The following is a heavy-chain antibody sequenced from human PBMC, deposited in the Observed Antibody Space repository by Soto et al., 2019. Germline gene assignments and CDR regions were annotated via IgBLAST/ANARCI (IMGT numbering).Heavy chain of an antibody. CDR1: GFTFSSYG. CDR3: AKDRRKVVVAAPFDY. D-gene: IGHD2-15*01. V-gene: IGHV3-30*18. J-gene: IGHJ4*02. CDR2: ISYDGSNK. Sequence: QVQLVESGGGVVQPGRSLRLSCAASGFTFSSYGMHWVRQAPGKGLEWVAVISYDGSNKYYADSVKGRFTISRDNSKNTLDLQMNSLRAEYTAVYYCAKDRRKVVVAAPFDYWGQGTLVTVSS.